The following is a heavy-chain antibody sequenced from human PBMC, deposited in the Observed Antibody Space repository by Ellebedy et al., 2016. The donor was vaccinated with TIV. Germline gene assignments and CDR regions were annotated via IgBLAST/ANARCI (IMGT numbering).Heavy chain of an antibody. D-gene: IGHD3-10*01. CDR1: GESISNYY. V-gene: IGHV4-4*07. CDR3: VRDVWLGELGNWFDA. J-gene: IGHJ5*02. CDR2: IHTSGST. Sequence: ESLKISCTVSGESISNYYWSWIRQPAGKGLEWIGHIHTSGSTTYKPSLKSRATMSVDTSKNQFSLKLRSVTAAATAVYYCVRDVWLGELGNWFDAWGQGTLVTVSS.